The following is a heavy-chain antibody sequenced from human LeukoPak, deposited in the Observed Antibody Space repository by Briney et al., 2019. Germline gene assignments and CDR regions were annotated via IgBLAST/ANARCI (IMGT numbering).Heavy chain of an antibody. V-gene: IGHV4-59*01. J-gene: IGHJ4*02. CDR1: GGSISSYY. CDR2: IYYSGST. D-gene: IGHD5-18*01. Sequence: SETLSLTCTVSGGSISSYYWSWIRQPPGKGLEWIGYIYYSGSTNYNPSLKSRVTISVDTSKNQFSLKLSSVTAADTAVYYCARASTAYSSFDYWGQGTLVTVSS. CDR3: ARASTAYSSFDY.